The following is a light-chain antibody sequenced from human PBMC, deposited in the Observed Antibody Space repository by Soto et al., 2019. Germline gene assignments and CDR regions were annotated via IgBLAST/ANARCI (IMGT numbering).Light chain of an antibody. CDR2: DVI. CDR3: CSYAGGYNHV. Sequence: QSALTQPRSVSGSPGQSVTISCTGTRSDIGGYNFVSWYQQHPGQAPKLIIYDVIKRPSGVPDRFSGSKSGNTASLTIYGLQAEDEADYYCCSYAGGYNHVFGNGKKVTV. J-gene: IGLJ1*01. CDR1: RSDIGGYNF. V-gene: IGLV2-11*01.